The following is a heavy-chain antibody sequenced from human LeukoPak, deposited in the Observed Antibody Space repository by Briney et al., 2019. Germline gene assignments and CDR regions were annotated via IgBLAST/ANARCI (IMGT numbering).Heavy chain of an antibody. CDR3: ARERFRVYYYFDY. CDR2: INSDGSST. D-gene: IGHD5/OR15-5a*01. Sequence: GSLRLSCAASGFTFSSYWMHWVRQAPGKGLVWVSRINSDGSSTSYADSVKGRFTISRDNAKNTLYLQMNRLRAEDTAAYYCARERFRVYYYFDYWGQGTLVTVSS. CDR1: GFTFSSYW. J-gene: IGHJ4*02. V-gene: IGHV3-74*01.